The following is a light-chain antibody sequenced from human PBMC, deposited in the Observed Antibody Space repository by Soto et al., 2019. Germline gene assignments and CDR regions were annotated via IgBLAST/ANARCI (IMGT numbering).Light chain of an antibody. V-gene: IGLV1-44*01. J-gene: IGLJ1*01. CDR3: AAWDDSLNGLYV. Sequence: QPALTQPPSASGSRGQRVTISCSGSSSNIGSNTVNWYQQLPGTAPKLLIYSNNQRPSGVPDRFSGSKSGTSASLAISGLQSEDEADYYCAAWDDSLNGLYVFGTGTQLTVL. CDR2: SNN. CDR1: SSNIGSNT.